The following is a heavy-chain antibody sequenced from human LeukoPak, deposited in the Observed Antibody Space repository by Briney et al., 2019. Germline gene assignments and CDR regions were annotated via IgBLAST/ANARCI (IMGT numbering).Heavy chain of an antibody. Sequence: EPGGSLRLSCAASGFTFSSYSMNWVRQAPGKGLEWVSPISSSSSYIYYADSVKGRFTISRDNAKNSLYLQMNSLRAEDTAVYYCARMRYFDWFDAFDIWGQGTMVTVSS. J-gene: IGHJ3*02. CDR1: GFTFSSYS. V-gene: IGHV3-21*01. CDR3: ARMRYFDWFDAFDI. D-gene: IGHD3-9*01. CDR2: ISSSSSYI.